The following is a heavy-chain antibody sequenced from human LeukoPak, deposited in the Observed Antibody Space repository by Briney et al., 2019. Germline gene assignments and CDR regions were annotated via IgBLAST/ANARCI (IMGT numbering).Heavy chain of an antibody. CDR1: GGSISSSSYY. Sequence: NTSETLSLTCTVSGGSISSSSYYWGWIRQPPGKGLEWIGSIYYSGSTYYNPSLKSRVTISVDTSKNQFSLKLSSVAAADTAVYYCARHSINYQVFDYWGQGTLVTVSS. J-gene: IGHJ4*02. D-gene: IGHD4-11*01. CDR2: IYYSGST. CDR3: ARHSINYQVFDY. V-gene: IGHV4-39*01.